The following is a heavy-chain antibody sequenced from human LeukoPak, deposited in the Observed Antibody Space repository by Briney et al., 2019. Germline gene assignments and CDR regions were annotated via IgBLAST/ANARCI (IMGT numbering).Heavy chain of an antibody. V-gene: IGHV1-18*01. CDR3: ARASESGWREFYY. Sequence: ASVKVSCKASAYTFTSYGISWVRQAPGHGLEWMGWISAYNGNTNYAQKFQGRVTMTTDTSTSTAYMELRSLRSDDTAVYYCARASESGWREFYYCGQGTLVTVSS. CDR2: ISAYNGNT. CDR1: AYTFTSYG. J-gene: IGHJ4*02. D-gene: IGHD6-19*01.